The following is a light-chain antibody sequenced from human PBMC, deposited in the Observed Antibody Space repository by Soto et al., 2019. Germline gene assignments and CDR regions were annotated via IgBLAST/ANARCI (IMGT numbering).Light chain of an antibody. Sequence: DIVMTQSPDSLAVSLGERATINCKSSRSVLYSSNNKNYLAWYQQRPGQPPKLLINWASSRESGVPDRFSGSGSVTDFTLTISSLQAEDVAVYYCLQYYSTPRTFGQGTTVEVK. J-gene: IGKJ1*01. CDR3: LQYYSTPRT. V-gene: IGKV4-1*01. CDR1: RSVLYSSNNKNY. CDR2: WAS.